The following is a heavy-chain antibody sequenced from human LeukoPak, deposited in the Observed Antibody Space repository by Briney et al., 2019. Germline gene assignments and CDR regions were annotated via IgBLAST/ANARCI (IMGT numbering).Heavy chain of an antibody. D-gene: IGHD5-18*01. V-gene: IGHV4-39*01. J-gene: IGHJ4*02. Sequence: SETLSLTCTVSGCSISSGSYYWGWIRQPPGKGLEWIGTIYYSGSTYDNPSLKSRVTISVDTSKNQFSLKLSAVPATDTAVYYCARSYTAMVIYFDYWGQGTLVTVSS. CDR1: GCSISSGSYY. CDR2: IYYSGST. CDR3: ARSYTAMVIYFDY.